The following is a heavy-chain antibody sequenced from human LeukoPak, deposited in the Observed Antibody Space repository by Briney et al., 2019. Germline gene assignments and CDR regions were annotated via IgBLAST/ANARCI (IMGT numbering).Heavy chain of an antibody. V-gene: IGHV4-4*07. D-gene: IGHD7-27*01. CDR2: IYTSGST. CDR1: GGSISSYY. J-gene: IGHJ4*02. CDR3: ARGPPRQGPGETGYFDY. Sequence: SETLSLTCTVSGGSISSYYWSWIRQPAGKGLEWIGRIYTSGSTNYNPSLKSRVTMSVDTSKNQFSLKLSSVTAADTAVYYCARGPPRQGPGETGYFDYGGQGTLVTVSS.